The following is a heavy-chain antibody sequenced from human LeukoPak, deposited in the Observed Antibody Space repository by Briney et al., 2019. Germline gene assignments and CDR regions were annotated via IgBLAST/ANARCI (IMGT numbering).Heavy chain of an antibody. CDR2: IYTSGST. V-gene: IGHV4-4*07. CDR3: ARIAVAGTGDPLYYYYYGMDV. Sequence: SETLSLTCTVSGGSISSYYWSWIRQPAGKGLEWIGRIYTSGSTNYNPSLKSRVTMSVDTSKNQFSLKLSSVTAADTAVYYCARIAVAGTGDPLYYYYYGMDVWGQGTTVTVSS. CDR1: GGSISSYY. D-gene: IGHD6-19*01. J-gene: IGHJ6*02.